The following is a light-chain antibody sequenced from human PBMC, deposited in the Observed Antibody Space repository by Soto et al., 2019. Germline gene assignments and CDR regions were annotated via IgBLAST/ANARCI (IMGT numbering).Light chain of an antibody. CDR2: GAS. V-gene: IGKV3-20*01. CDR1: QSVSSSD. CDR3: QQYGSSPQGLA. Sequence: EIVLTQSPGTLSLSPGERAALSCRASQSVSSSDLAWYQQKPGQAPRLLIYGASSRATGIPDRFSGSGYGTDFTLTISRLEPEDFAVYYCQQYGSSPQGLAFGGGTKVEIK. J-gene: IGKJ4*01.